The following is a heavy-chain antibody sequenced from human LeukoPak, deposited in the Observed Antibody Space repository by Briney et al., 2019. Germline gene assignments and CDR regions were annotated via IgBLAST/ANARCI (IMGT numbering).Heavy chain of an antibody. CDR2: IYYSGST. CDR3: ARRGSYYDSSVYYYFDY. D-gene: IGHD3-22*01. CDR1: GGSIKNYY. V-gene: IGHV4-59*08. J-gene: IGHJ4*02. Sequence: SETLSLTCTVSGGSIKNYYWSWIRQPPGKGLEWIGYIYYSGSTNYNPSLKSRVTMSVDTSKNQFSLRLTSVTAADTAVYYCARRGSYYDSSVYYYFDYWGQGTLVTVSS.